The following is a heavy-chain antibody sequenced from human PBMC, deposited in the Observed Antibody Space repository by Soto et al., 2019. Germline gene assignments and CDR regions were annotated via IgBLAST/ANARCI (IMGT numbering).Heavy chain of an antibody. D-gene: IGHD5-12*01. CDR2: MNPNSGDT. CDR3: ARGLEWLRTY. Sequence: QVQLVQSGTEVKKPGASVKVSCKVSGYDFTTYHIHWVRQGAGQGLEWMGWMNPNSGDTGYAQKFQGRVSMIRDTSINPAYMELNNLGSEDTAVYYCARGLEWLRTYWGQGTLVTVSS. V-gene: IGHV1-8*01. J-gene: IGHJ4*02. CDR1: GYDFTTYH.